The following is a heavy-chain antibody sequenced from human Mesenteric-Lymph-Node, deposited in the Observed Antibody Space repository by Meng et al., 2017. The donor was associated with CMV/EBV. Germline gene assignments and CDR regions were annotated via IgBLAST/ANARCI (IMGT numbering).Heavy chain of an antibody. Sequence: GESLKISCAASGFTFSRFTVHWVRQAPGKGLEWVAFIWYDGSKKYYADSVKGRFTVSRDNSKNSLYLQMNSLRPEDTAVYYCAEDLGVSFRGDFGVDYWGQGTLVTVSS. CDR1: GFTFSRFT. D-gene: IGHD4-17*01. J-gene: IGHJ4*02. V-gene: IGHV3-30*02. CDR3: AEDLGVSFRGDFGVDY. CDR2: IWYDGSKK.